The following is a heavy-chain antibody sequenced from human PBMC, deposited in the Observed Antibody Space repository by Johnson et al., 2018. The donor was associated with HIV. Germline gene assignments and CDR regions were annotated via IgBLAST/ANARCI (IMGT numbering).Heavy chain of an antibody. D-gene: IGHD3-9*01. CDR2: ISYDGSNK. Sequence: QVQLVESGGGVVQSGRSLRLSCAASGFAFSRFAMHWVRQVPDKGLEWVAVISYDGSNKYYADSVTGRFTISRDNSKNTLYLQMNSLRAEDTAVYYCARELPSYDILTGPGAFDIWGQGTMVTVSS. CDR1: GFAFSRFA. CDR3: ARELPSYDILTGPGAFDI. V-gene: IGHV3-30*04. J-gene: IGHJ3*02.